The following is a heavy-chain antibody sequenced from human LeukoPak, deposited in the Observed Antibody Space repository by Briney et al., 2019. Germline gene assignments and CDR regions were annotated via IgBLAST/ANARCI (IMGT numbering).Heavy chain of an antibody. V-gene: IGHV3-30*02. CDR3: AKVTYGSGTYGALDS. CDR2: IRYDGSNK. Sequence: GGSLRLSCAASGFTFSSYGMHWVRQAPGKGLEWVAFIRYDGSNKYYADSVKGRFTISRDNSKNTLYLQMNSLRAEDTAVYYCAKVTYGSGTYGALDSWGQGTLVTVSS. J-gene: IGHJ4*02. D-gene: IGHD3-10*01. CDR1: GFTFSSYG.